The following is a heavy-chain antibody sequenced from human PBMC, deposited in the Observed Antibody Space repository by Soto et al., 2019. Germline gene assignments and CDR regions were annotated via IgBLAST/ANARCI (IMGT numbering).Heavy chain of an antibody. CDR2: IYYRSKWFH. Sequence: QTLSLTCVISGDSVSSNGACWNWIRQSPSRGLQWLGRIYYRSKWFHDYAASVESRMAINPDTSRNQFSLQLNYVTPEDTAVYYCARVHCSAGTCLDGLDFWGQGTTVTASS. CDR1: GDSVSSNGAC. CDR3: ARVHCSAGTCLDGLDF. D-gene: IGHD2-15*01. J-gene: IGHJ6*02. V-gene: IGHV6-1*01.